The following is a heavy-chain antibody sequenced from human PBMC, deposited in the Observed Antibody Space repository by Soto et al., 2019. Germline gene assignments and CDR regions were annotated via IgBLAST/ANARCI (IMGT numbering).Heavy chain of an antibody. Sequence: SGPTLVNPTQTLTLTCTFSGFSLTTYGVGVGWIRQPPGKALEWLAVIHWDDDEHHSPSLKNRLTITKDTSKNQVVLTVTNMDPVDTATYYCAHRRVGSGSDYWGQGTLVTVSS. D-gene: IGHD6-19*01. CDR3: AHRRVGSGSDY. CDR2: IHWDDDE. J-gene: IGHJ4*02. CDR1: GFSLTTYGVG. V-gene: IGHV2-5*02.